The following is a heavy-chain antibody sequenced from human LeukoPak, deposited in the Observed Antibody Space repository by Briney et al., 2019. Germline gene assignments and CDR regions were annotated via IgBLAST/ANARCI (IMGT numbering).Heavy chain of an antibody. J-gene: IGHJ5*02. CDR2: INSDGSST. D-gene: IGHD6-13*01. CDR3: ARVDRSSSWYENWFDP. Sequence: PGGSLRLSCAASGFTFSSYWMHWVRQAPGKGLVWVSRINSDGSSTSYADSVKGRFAISRDSAKNTLYLQMNSLRAEDTAVYYCARVDRSSSWYENWFDPWGQGTLVTVSS. CDR1: GFTFSSYW. V-gene: IGHV3-74*01.